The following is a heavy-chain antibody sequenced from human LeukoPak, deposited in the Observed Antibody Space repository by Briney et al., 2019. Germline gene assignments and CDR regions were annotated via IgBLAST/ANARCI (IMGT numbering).Heavy chain of an antibody. J-gene: IGHJ4*02. D-gene: IGHD2-8*01. CDR1: GGSISSYY. Sequence: SETLSLTCTVSGGSISSYYWNWIRQPAGKGLECIGYIYTSGSTNYNSSLKSRVTMSVDTSKNQFSVKLNSVIAADTAMYYCARGVYLGNGYYFDYWGQGTLVTVSS. V-gene: IGHV4-4*07. CDR2: IYTSGST. CDR3: ARGVYLGNGYYFDY.